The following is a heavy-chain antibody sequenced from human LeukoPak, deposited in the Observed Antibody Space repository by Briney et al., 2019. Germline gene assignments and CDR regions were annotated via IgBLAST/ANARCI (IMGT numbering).Heavy chain of an antibody. J-gene: IGHJ4*02. D-gene: IGHD3-22*01. CDR3: ARIVYYDSSSYFYHFDY. CDR1: GGSFSGYY. CDR2: INHSGST. V-gene: IGHV4-34*01. Sequence: SETLSLTCAVYGGSFSGYYWSWIRQPPGKGLEWIGEINHSGSTNYNPSLKSRVTISVDTSKNQFSLKLSSVTAADTAVYYCARIVYYDSSSYFYHFDYWGQGTLVTVSS.